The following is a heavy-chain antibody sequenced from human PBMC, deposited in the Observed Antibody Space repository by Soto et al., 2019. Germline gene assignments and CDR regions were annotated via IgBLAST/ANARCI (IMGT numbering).Heavy chain of an antibody. CDR3: ARGLRRLLLPYYPYGMDG. D-gene: IGHD1-26*01. CDR1: GGSISSYY. V-gene: IGHV4-59*12. J-gene: IGHJ6*02. CDR2: IYYGGST. Sequence: SETLSLTCTVSGGSISSYYWSWIRQPPGKGLEWIGYIYYGGSTNYNPSLKSRVTISVDTSKNQFSLKLSSVTAADTAVYYCARGLRRLLLPYYPYGMDGWGQATTVTVSS.